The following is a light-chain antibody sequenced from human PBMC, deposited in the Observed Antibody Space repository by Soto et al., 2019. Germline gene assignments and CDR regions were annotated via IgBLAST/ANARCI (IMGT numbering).Light chain of an antibody. J-gene: IGKJ3*01. CDR2: GVS. CDR1: QSVSVN. CDR3: QQYNDWPFT. Sequence: EIVMTQSPGTLSVSPGERATRTCRASQSVSVNLAWYQQKPGQAPRLLIYGVSTRATGIPARFSGSESGTEFTLTISSLQSEDFAVYYRQQYNDWPFTFGPGTKVDIK. V-gene: IGKV3-15*01.